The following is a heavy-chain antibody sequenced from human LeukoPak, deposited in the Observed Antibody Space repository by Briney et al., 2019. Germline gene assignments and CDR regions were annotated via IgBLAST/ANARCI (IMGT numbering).Heavy chain of an antibody. D-gene: IGHD5-12*01. CDR3: ARSYSGYDSYYFDY. Sequence: PGGSLRLSCAASGFTFSSYSMNWVRQAPGKGLEWVSSISSSSSYIYYADSVKGRFTISRDNAKNSLHLQMNSLRAEDTAVYYCARSYSGYDSYYFDYWGQGTLVTVSS. J-gene: IGHJ4*02. V-gene: IGHV3-21*01. CDR2: ISSSSSYI. CDR1: GFTFSSYS.